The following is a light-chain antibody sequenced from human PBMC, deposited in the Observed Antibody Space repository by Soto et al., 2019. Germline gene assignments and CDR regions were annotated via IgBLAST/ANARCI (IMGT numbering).Light chain of an antibody. V-gene: IGKV1-39*01. CDR2: AAS. CDR1: QTISTY. Sequence: DIQMTQSPSTLSGSVGDRVTITCRASQTISTYLHWYQQKAGEAPKLLIYAASNLQGGVPSRFSGSGSGADFTLTIKSLQPEDFATYYCQQGYSTPWTFGQGTKVDIK. CDR3: QQGYSTPWT. J-gene: IGKJ1*01.